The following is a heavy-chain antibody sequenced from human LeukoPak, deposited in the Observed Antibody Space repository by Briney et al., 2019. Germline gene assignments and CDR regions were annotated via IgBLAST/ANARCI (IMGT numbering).Heavy chain of an antibody. V-gene: IGHV3-30*04. CDR2: ISHDGRNT. J-gene: IGHJ4*02. Sequence: GGSLRLSCAASGFTFGSYSMHWVCQAPGKGLEWVAVISHDGRNTYYAKSVKGRFTISRDDSKNTLYLQMNSLRADDTAVYYCARNSVTPGYYFDYWGQGTLVTVSS. D-gene: IGHD4-17*01. CDR3: ARNSVTPGYYFDY. CDR1: GFTFGSYS.